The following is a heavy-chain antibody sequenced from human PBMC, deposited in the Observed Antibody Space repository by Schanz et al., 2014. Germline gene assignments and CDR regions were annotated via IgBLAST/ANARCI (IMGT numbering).Heavy chain of an antibody. D-gene: IGHD1-1*01. V-gene: IGHV3-74*01. CDR2: INSVGSNT. J-gene: IGHJ4*02. Sequence: EVQLVESGGGLVQPGGSLRLSCAASGFTFSSHWMHWVRQDPGKGLVWVARINSVGSNTDYADSVTGRFTISRDNAKNSLYLEMNSLRAEDTALYDCARDRRNADLDYWGQGTLVTVSS. CDR3: ARDRRNADLDY. CDR1: GFTFSSHW.